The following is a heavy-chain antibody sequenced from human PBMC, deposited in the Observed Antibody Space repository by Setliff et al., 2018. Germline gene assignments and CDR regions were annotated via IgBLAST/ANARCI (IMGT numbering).Heavy chain of an antibody. CDR1: GGSLSNYY. CDR2: INHSGST. CDR3: ARAQVVFAISAPVWYFEV. V-gene: IGHV4-34*01. D-gene: IGHD2-21*01. Sequence: PSETLSLTCTVYGGSLSNYYWSWIRQPPGKGLEWIVEINHSGSTNYNPSLKSRVTISVDTSKNQLSLKLSSVTAADTAVYYCARAQVVFAISAPVWYFEVWGRGTQVTVSS. J-gene: IGHJ2*01.